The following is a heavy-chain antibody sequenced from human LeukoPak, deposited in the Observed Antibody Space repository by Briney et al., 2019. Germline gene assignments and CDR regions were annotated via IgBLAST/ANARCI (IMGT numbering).Heavy chain of an antibody. CDR2: IRYDGSNK. D-gene: IGHD6-13*01. V-gene: IGHV3-30*02. Sequence: GGSLRLSCAASGFTFSSYGMHWVRQAPGKGREGVAFIRYDGSNKYYADSVKGRFTISRDNSKNTLYLQMNSLRAEDTAVYYCAKVRSIAAAGELDYWGQGTLVTVSS. J-gene: IGHJ4*02. CDR1: GFTFSSYG. CDR3: AKVRSIAAAGELDY.